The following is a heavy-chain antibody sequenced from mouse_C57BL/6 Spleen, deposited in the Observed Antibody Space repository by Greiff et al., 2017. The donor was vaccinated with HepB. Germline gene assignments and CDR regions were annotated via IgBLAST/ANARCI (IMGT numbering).Heavy chain of an antibody. CDR1: GFTFSNYW. V-gene: IGHV6-3*01. CDR2: IRLKSDNYAT. D-gene: IGHD1-1*01. J-gene: IGHJ2*01. Sequence: EVKVEESGGGLVQPGGSMKLSCVASGFTFSNYWMNWVRQSPEKGLEWVAQIRLKSDNYATHYAESVKGRFTISRDDSKSSVYLQMNNLRAEDTGIYYCISTTGVPYWGQGTTLTVSS. CDR3: ISTTGVPY.